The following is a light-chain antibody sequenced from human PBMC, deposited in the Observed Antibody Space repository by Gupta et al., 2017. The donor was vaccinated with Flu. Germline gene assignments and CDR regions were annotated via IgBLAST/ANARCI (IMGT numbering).Light chain of an antibody. Sequence: DIQMTQSPSSLSASVGDRITITCRASQDISTGVAWYQQRPEKASKSLIYDASTLQSGVPSRFSGGGSGTDFTLTITSLQPEDFATYYCQQFNSFPLTFGQGTRLDIK. J-gene: IGKJ5*01. CDR1: QDISTG. CDR2: DAS. V-gene: IGKV1D-16*01. CDR3: QQFNSFPLT.